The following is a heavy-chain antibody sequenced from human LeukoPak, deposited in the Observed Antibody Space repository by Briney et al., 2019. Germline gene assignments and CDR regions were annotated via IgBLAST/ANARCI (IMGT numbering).Heavy chain of an antibody. V-gene: IGHV3-23*01. CDR1: GFTFNSYA. Sequence: GGSLRLSCAASGFTFNSYAMTWVRQDPEKGLEWVSSISDSGVSTYYADSVKGRFTISRDNSKNTLYLQMNSLRAEDTAVYYCAKGLRGIYDYWGQGTLVTVSS. D-gene: IGHD1-26*01. J-gene: IGHJ4*02. CDR2: ISDSGVST. CDR3: AKGLRGIYDY.